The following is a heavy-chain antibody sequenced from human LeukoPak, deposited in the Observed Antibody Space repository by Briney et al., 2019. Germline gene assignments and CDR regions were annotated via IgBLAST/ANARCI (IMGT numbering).Heavy chain of an antibody. CDR3: ARQTYKDYYMDV. CDR1: GGSISSSTYY. CDR2: IYYSGST. V-gene: IGHV4-39*01. Sequence: PSETLSLTCTVSGGSISSSTYYWGWIRQPPGKGLEWIGSIYYSGSTNYNPSLKSRVTISVDTSKNQFSLKLSSVTAADTAVYYCARQTYKDYYMDVWGIGTTVTVSS. J-gene: IGHJ6*03. D-gene: IGHD5-24*01.